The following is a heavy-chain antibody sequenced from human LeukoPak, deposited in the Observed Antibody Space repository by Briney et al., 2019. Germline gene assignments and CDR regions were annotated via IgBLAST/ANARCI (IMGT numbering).Heavy chain of an antibody. CDR2: IIPILGIA. CDR1: GGTFSSYT. J-gene: IGHJ4*02. D-gene: IGHD6-19*01. Sequence: WASVKVSCKASGGTFSSYTINWVRQAPGQGLEWMGRIIPILGIANYAQKFQGRVTITADKSTSTAYMELSSLRSEDTAVYYCARGSGSGWYAFDYWGQGTLVTVSS. CDR3: ARGSGSGWYAFDY. V-gene: IGHV1-69*02.